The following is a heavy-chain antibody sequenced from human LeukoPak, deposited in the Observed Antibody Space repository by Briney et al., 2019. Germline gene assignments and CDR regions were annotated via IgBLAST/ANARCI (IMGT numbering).Heavy chain of an antibody. CDR2: IKQDGSEK. CDR3: ARYIAAAWYNWFDP. V-gene: IGHV3-7*03. Sequence: GGSLRLSCAASGFTFSSYWMTWVRQAPGMGLEWVANIKQDGSEKYYVDSVKGRFTISRDNAKNSLYLQMNSLRADDTAVYYCARYIAAAWYNWFDPWGQGTLVTVSS. CDR1: GFTFSSYW. J-gene: IGHJ5*02. D-gene: IGHD6-13*01.